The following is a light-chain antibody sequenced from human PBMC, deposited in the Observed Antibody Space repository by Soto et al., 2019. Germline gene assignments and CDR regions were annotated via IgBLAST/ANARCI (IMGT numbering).Light chain of an antibody. CDR3: GTWESYLSVGV. J-gene: IGLJ2*01. V-gene: IGLV1-51*01. Sequence: QSVLTQPPSVSAAPGQTVTISCSGSGSNIGSNSVSWYQQVPGTAPKLLLYDNNKRPSGIPARFSGSKSGTSATLGITGLQTADEDAYYCGTWESYLSVGVFGGGTKLTVL. CDR1: GSNIGSNS. CDR2: DNN.